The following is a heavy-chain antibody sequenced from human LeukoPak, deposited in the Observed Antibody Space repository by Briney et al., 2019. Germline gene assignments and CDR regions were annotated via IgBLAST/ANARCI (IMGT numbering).Heavy chain of an antibody. V-gene: IGHV4-34*01. D-gene: IGHD1-26*01. J-gene: IGHJ4*02. CDR1: GGSFSGYY. CDR3: ARGGGSSHDY. CDR2: INHSGST. Sequence: SETLSLTCAVYGGSFSGYYWSWIRQPPGKGLEWIGEINHSGSTNYSPSLKSRVTISVDTSKNQFSLKLSSVTAADTAVYYCARGGGSSHDYWGQGTLATVSS.